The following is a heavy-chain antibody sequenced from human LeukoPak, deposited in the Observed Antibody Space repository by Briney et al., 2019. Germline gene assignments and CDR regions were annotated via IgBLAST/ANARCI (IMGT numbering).Heavy chain of an antibody. CDR1: GFTFSNYA. CDR3: AKEWELLPRDAFDI. D-gene: IGHD1-26*01. Sequence: GGSLRLSCAASGFTFSNYAMSWVRQAPGKGLEWVSVITSSGRSTNYADSVKGRFTISRDNSKNTLYLQMNSLRAEDTAVYYCAKEWELLPRDAFDIWGQGTMVTVSS. J-gene: IGHJ3*02. CDR2: ITSSGRST. V-gene: IGHV3-23*01.